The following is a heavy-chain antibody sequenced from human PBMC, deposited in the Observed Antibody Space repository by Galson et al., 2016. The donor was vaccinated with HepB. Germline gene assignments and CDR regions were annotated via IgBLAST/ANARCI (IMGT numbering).Heavy chain of an antibody. Sequence: SLRLSCADFGFNLNSYSMNWVRQAPGKGLEWISYITSSSSLIFYAESVQGRFTISRNNARKSLSLQMNILRAEDTAVYYCSRVVYGSGSYYRFYDYWGQGTLVTVSS. CDR2: ITSSSSLI. CDR3: SRVVYGSGSYYRFYDY. V-gene: IGHV3-48*01. CDR1: GFNLNSYS. J-gene: IGHJ4*02. D-gene: IGHD3-10*01.